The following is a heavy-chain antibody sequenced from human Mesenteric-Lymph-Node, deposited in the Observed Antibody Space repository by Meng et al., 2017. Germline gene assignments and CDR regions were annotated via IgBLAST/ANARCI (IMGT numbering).Heavy chain of an antibody. CDR2: VTIDGAT. CDR1: GFIFTNSD. V-gene: IGHV3-23*01. CDR3: AEELANARPFDY. D-gene: IGHD2-2*01. J-gene: IGHJ4*02. Sequence: GESLKISCAASGFIFTNSDMSWVRQAPGKGPEWVSTVTIDGATHYTDSVKGRLIISRNNSKNTLFLQMNTLGVEETAIYYCAEELANARPFDYWGQGTLVTVSS.